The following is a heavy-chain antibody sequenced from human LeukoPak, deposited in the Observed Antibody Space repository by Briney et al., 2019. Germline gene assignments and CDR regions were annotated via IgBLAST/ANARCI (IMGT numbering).Heavy chain of an antibody. Sequence: GGSLRLSCAASGFTFSNYDIHWVRQAPGKGLEWVAFIRYDGSNKFYADSVKGRFTISRDNSKNTLYLQMNSLRAEDTAVYYCAKDSGVYYDAYYYMDVWGKGTTVTVSS. CDR1: GFTFSNYD. J-gene: IGHJ6*03. CDR3: AKDSGVYYDAYYYMDV. CDR2: IRYDGSNK. V-gene: IGHV3-30*02. D-gene: IGHD2-15*01.